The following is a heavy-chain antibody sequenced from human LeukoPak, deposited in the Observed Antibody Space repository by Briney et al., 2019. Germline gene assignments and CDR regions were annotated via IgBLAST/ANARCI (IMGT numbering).Heavy chain of an antibody. Sequence: PGGSLRLSCAASGFTFARYAMSWVRQAPGKGLEWVSAISGSGDDTYYADSVKGRFTISRDNSKNTLYVQMNSLRAEDTAVYYCAKGALITIFGVVPDYWGQGTLVTVSS. J-gene: IGHJ4*01. V-gene: IGHV3-23*01. D-gene: IGHD3-3*01. CDR3: AKGALITIFGVVPDY. CDR1: GFTFARYA. CDR2: ISGSGDDT.